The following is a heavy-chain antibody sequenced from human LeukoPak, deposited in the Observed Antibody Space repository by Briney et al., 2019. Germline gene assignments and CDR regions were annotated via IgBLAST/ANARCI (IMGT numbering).Heavy chain of an antibody. D-gene: IGHD4-17*01. Sequence: GGSLRLSCAASGFTFSSYWMGWVRQAPGKGLEWVANIRQLGNEKYCVDSVKGRFTISRDNAKNSLYLQMNSLRAEDTAVYYCTRDYWDYGDYFSDFWGPGTQVTVPS. J-gene: IGHJ4*02. CDR3: TRDYWDYGDYFSDF. V-gene: IGHV3-7*01. CDR2: IRQLGNEK. CDR1: GFTFSSYW.